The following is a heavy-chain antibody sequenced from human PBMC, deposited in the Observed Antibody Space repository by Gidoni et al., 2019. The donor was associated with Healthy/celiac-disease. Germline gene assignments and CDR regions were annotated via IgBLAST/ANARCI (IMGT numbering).Heavy chain of an antibody. CDR3: AKDFASSSWYTPFGAFDI. V-gene: IGHV3-43*01. J-gene: IGHJ3*02. CDR2: ISWDGGRT. D-gene: IGHD6-13*01. CDR1: GFTFDDYT. Sequence: EVQLVESGGVVVQLGGSLRLSCAASGFTFDDYTMHWVRQAPGKGLEWVSLISWDGGRTYYADSVKGRFTISRDNSKNSLYLQMNSLRTEDTALYYCAKDFASSSWYTPFGAFDIWGQGTMVTVSS.